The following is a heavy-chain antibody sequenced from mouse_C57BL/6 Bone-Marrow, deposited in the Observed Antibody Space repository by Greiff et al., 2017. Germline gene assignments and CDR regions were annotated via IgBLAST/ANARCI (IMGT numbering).Heavy chain of an antibody. J-gene: IGHJ1*03. CDR2: INPNNGGT. CDR1: GYTFTDYN. V-gene: IGHV1-22*01. Sequence: VQLQQSGPELVKPGASVKMSCKASGYTFTDYNMHWVKQSHGKSLGWIGYINPNNGGTSYNQKFKGKATLTVNKSSSTAYMERRSLTSADSAVYYCSRRRGYWYFDVWGTGTTVTVSS. CDR3: SRRRGYWYFDV.